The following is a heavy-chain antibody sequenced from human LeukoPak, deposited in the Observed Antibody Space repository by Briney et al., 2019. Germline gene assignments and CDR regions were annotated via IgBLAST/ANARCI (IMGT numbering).Heavy chain of an antibody. J-gene: IGHJ6*02. CDR3: ARAPPRVVPYRHYYYGMDV. V-gene: IGHV1-18*01. D-gene: IGHD3-3*01. CDR2: ISAYNGNT. CDR1: GYTFTSYG. Sequence: ASVKVSCKASGYTFTSYGISWVRQAPGQGLEWMGWISAYNGNTNYAQKLQGRATMTTDTSTSTAYMELRSLRSDDTAVYYCARAPPRVVPYRHYYYGMDVWGQGTTVTVSS.